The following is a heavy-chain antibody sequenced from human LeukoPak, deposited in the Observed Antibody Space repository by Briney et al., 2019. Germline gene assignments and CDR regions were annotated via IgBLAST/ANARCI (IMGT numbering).Heavy chain of an antibody. CDR3: ARMNRPNKYYYYYYGMDV. CDR2: ISYDGSNK. D-gene: IGHD2/OR15-2a*01. V-gene: IGHV3-30-3*01. Sequence: GGSLRLSCAASGFTFSSYAMHWVRQAPGKGLEWVAVISYDGSNKYYADSVKGRFTISRDNSKNTLYLQMNSRRAEDTAVYYCARMNRPNKYYYYYYGMDVWGQGTTVTVSS. J-gene: IGHJ6*02. CDR1: GFTFSSYA.